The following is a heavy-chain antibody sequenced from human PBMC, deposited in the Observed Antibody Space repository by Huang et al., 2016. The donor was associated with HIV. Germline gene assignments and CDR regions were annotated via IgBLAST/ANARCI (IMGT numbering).Heavy chain of an antibody. CDR2: VNDSGAT. D-gene: IGHD3-3*01. V-gene: IGHV4-34*02. J-gene: IGHJ6*02. CDR1: GGSFTGNY. Sequence: QMQLQQRGAGLLKPSETLSLTCGVSGGSFTGNYLTWIRHAPGEGLEWIGEVNDSGATNPNPSLHCRVTISLDKSNREVSLNLRAVTAADTAVYYCARQWTILEWLLGLDVWGQGTTVIVSS. CDR3: ARQWTILEWLLGLDV.